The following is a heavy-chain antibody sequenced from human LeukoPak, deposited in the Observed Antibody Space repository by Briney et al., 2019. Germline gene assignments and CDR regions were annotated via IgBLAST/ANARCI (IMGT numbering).Heavy chain of an antibody. V-gene: IGHV4-39*01. CDR3: ARQAGNSRGGFDY. CDR2: IYYSGST. Sequence: SQTLSLTCTVSGGSISSGGYYWGWIRQPPGKGLEWIGSIYYSGSTYYNPSLKSRVTISGDTSKDQFSLKLSSVTAADTAVYYCARQAGNSRGGFDYWGQGTLVTVPS. CDR1: GGSISSGGYY. D-gene: IGHD3-10*01. J-gene: IGHJ4*02.